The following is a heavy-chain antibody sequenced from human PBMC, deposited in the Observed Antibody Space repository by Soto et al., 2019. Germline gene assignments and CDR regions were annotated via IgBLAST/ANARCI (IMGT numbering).Heavy chain of an antibody. CDR2: ISSSSFSI. J-gene: IGHJ6*02. CDR1: GFTCSSYS. Sequence: EVQLVESGGGLVKPGGSLRLSCAASGFTCSSYSMNWVRQAPGKGLEWVSSISSSSFSINYADSVKGRFSISRDNAQNSLHLQMNNLRAEDTAVYYCARNESSNIYGMDVWGQGTTVTVSS. D-gene: IGHD6-6*01. V-gene: IGHV3-21*01. CDR3: ARNESSNIYGMDV.